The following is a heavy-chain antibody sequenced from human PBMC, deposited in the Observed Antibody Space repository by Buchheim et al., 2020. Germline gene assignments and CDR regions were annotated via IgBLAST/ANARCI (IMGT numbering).Heavy chain of an antibody. CDR1: GGSISSYY. CDR2: IYYSGST. D-gene: IGHD3-3*01. CDR3: ARVTYYDFWSGYPNYYYGMDV. Sequence: QVQLQESGPGLVKPSETLSLTCTVSGGSISSYYWSWIRQPPGKGLEWIGYIYYSGSTNYNPSLKSRVTISVDTSKNQFSLKLSSVTAADTAVYYCARVTYYDFWSGYPNYYYGMDVWGQGTT. J-gene: IGHJ6*02. V-gene: IGHV4-59*01.